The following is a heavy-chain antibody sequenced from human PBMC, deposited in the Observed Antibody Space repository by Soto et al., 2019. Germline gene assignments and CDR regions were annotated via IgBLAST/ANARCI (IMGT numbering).Heavy chain of an antibody. J-gene: IGHJ5*02. Sequence: GGSLRLSCAASGFTFSSYGMHWVRQAPGKGLEWVAVIWYDGSNKYYADSVKGRFTISRDNSKNTLYLQMNSLRAEDTAVYYCARDSDIVVVVAAPKGGFDPWGQGTLVTVSS. V-gene: IGHV3-33*01. D-gene: IGHD2-15*01. CDR1: GFTFSSYG. CDR3: ARDSDIVVVVAAPKGGFDP. CDR2: IWYDGSNK.